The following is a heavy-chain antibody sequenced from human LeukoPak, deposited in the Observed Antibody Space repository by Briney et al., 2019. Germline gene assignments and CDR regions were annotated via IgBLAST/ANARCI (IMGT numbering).Heavy chain of an antibody. CDR1: GFTFSDCY. CDR3: ARDGQRYSSYFDY. V-gene: IGHV3-11*04. CDR2: ISSSGSTI. Sequence: PGGSLRLSCVASGFTFSDCYMSWIRQAPGKGLEWVSYISSSGSTIYYADSVKGRFTISRDNAKNSLYLQMNSLRAEDTAVYYCARDGQRYSSYFDYWGQGTLVTVSS. D-gene: IGHD5-18*01. J-gene: IGHJ4*02.